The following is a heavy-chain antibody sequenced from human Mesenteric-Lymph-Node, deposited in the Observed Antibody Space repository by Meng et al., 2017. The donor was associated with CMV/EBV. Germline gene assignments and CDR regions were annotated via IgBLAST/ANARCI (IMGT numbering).Heavy chain of an antibody. CDR1: YTFTSYG. CDR2: ISAYNGNT. Sequence: YTFTSYGISWVRQALGQGLEWMGWISAYNGNTNYAQKLQGRVTMTTDTSTSTAYMELRSLRSDDTAVYYCARTNYYGSGSYYNSDFDYWGQGTLVTVSS. CDR3: ARTNYYGSGSYYNSDFDY. J-gene: IGHJ4*02. D-gene: IGHD3-10*01. V-gene: IGHV1-18*01.